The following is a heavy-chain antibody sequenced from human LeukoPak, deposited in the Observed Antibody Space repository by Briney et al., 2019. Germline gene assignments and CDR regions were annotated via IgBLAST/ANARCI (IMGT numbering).Heavy chain of an antibody. CDR3: AKVKDWYGGSGYQSPNWFDP. Sequence: GGSLRLSCAASGFTFTNYAMSWVRQAPGKGLEWVSGISGSGVSTYYADSVKGRFTISRDNSKNTLYLQMNSLRAEDTAVYYCAKVKDWYGGSGYQSPNWFDPWGQGTLVTVSS. J-gene: IGHJ5*02. CDR2: ISGSGVST. V-gene: IGHV3-23*01. D-gene: IGHD3-22*01. CDR1: GFTFTNYA.